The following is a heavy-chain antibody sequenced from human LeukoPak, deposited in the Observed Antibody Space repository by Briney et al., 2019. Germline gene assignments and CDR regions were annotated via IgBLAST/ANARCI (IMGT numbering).Heavy chain of an antibody. D-gene: IGHD3-9*01. Sequence: PGGSLRLSCAASGFTFDNYAMHWVRHGPGECLEWVSGISWNSGGIGFADSVKGRFTISRDNAKNSLYLQMNSLRAEDTALYYCAKGYYDILTGPSFDYWGQGTLVTVSS. CDR3: AKGYYDILTGPSFDY. CDR1: GFTFDNYA. J-gene: IGHJ4*02. CDR2: ISWNSGGI. V-gene: IGHV3-9*01.